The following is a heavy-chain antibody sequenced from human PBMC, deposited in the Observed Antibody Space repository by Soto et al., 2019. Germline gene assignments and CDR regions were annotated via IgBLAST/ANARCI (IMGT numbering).Heavy chain of an antibody. V-gene: IGHV1-18*01. D-gene: IGHD3-22*01. CDR3: ARLYYYDTSGWWPLDH. Sequence: ASVKVSCKASGYTFTSYAITWVRQAPGQGLEWMGWISDYNGNTKYAQKLQGRVTMTTDTSTSTAYMELRSLRSDDTAVYYCARLYYYDTSGWWPLDHWGQGTLVTVPS. CDR2: ISDYNGNT. CDR1: GYTFTSYA. J-gene: IGHJ4*02.